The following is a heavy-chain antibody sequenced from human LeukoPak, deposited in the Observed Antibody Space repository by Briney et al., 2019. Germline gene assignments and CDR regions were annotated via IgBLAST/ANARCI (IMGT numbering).Heavy chain of an antibody. CDR1: GFTFSSYA. D-gene: IGHD3-9*01. CDR2: ISGSGGST. V-gene: IGHV3-23*01. Sequence: GGSLRLSCGASGFTFSSYAMSWVRQAPGKGLEWVSAISGSGGSTYYADSVKGRFTISRDNSKNTLYLQMNSLRAEDTAVYYCAKPRYFDWLAFDYWGQGTLVTVSS. CDR3: AKPRYFDWLAFDY. J-gene: IGHJ4*02.